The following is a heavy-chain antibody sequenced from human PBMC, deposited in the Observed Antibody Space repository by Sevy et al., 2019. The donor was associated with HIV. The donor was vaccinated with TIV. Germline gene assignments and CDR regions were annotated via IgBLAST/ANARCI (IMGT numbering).Heavy chain of an antibody. D-gene: IGHD3-9*01. CDR2: ISFDGRNT. J-gene: IGHJ4*02. Sequence: GGSLRLSCAGSGFTFRSYGIHWVRQSPGKGLEWVAFISFDGRNTYSADSVKGRFTVSRDNSNNAVYLQMNNLRTEDTAMYYCAKDILGVNSPWFFFDYWGQRTQVTDSS. V-gene: IGHV3-30*18. CDR3: AKDILGVNSPWFFFDY. CDR1: GFTFRSYG.